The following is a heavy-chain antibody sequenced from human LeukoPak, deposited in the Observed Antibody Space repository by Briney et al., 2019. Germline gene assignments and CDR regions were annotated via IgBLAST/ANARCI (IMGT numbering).Heavy chain of an antibody. CDR1: GGSISSDY. J-gene: IGHJ3*02. Sequence: SETLSLTCTVSGGSISSDYWSWIRQPPGKGLEWIGYIYYNGSTNYNLPLKSRVTISVDTSKNQFSLKLSSVTAADTAVYYCARDNKVAGGFDIWGQGTMVTVSS. D-gene: IGHD6-19*01. CDR2: IYYNGST. V-gene: IGHV4-59*12. CDR3: ARDNKVAGGFDI.